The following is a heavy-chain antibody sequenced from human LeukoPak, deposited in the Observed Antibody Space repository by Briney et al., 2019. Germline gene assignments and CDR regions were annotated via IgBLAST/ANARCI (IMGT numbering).Heavy chain of an antibody. D-gene: IGHD3-10*01. V-gene: IGHV1-69*06. Sequence: VSCKASGGTFSSYAISWVRQAPGQGLEWMGGIIPIFGTANYAQKFQGRVTITADKSTSTAYMELSSLRSEDTAVYYCASPVESAMVRGVPDAFDIWGQGTMVTVSS. J-gene: IGHJ3*02. CDR1: GGTFSSYA. CDR3: ASPVESAMVRGVPDAFDI. CDR2: IIPIFGTA.